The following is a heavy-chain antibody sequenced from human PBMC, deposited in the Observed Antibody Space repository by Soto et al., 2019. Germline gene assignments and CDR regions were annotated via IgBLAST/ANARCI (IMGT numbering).Heavy chain of an antibody. J-gene: IGHJ5*02. Sequence: SETLSLTCAVCGGSFSGYYWSWIRQPPGKGLEWIGEINHSGSTNYNPSLKSRVTISVDTSKNQFSLKLSSVTAADTAVYYCASLRPYYYGSGTNWFDPWGQGTLVTVSS. CDR2: INHSGST. CDR3: ASLRPYYYGSGTNWFDP. D-gene: IGHD3-10*01. CDR1: GGSFSGYY. V-gene: IGHV4-34*01.